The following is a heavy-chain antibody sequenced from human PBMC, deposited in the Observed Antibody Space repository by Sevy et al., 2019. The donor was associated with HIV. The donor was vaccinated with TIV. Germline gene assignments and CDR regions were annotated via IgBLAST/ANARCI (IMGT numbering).Heavy chain of an antibody. D-gene: IGHD2-15*01. J-gene: IGHJ4*02. CDR3: ARAHCSGGRCYSIAY. CDR1: GYTFTTYH. CDR2: ISPHNGDT. V-gene: IGHV1-18*01. Sequence: ASVKVSCKISGYTFTTYHITWVRQAPGQGPECMGRISPHNGDTNYAPKFQGRVTMITDKSTSTAYMELRSLRSDDTAVYYCARAHCSGGRCYSIAYWGQGTLVTVSS.